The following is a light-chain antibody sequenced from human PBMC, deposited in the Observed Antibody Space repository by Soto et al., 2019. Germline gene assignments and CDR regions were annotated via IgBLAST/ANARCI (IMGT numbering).Light chain of an antibody. J-gene: IGLJ2*01. Sequence: QSVLTQPPSVSGAPGQRVTISCAGSSSNIGAGYDVHWYQQLPGTAPKLLIYGNSNRPSGVPDRFSGSKSGTSASLAITGLQAADEAYYYCQSYDSSLSALVFGGGTQLTVL. CDR3: QSYDSSLSALV. V-gene: IGLV1-40*01. CDR1: SSNIGAGYD. CDR2: GNS.